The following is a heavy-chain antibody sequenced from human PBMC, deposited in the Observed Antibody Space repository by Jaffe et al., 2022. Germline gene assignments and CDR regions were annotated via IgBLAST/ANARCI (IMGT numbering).Heavy chain of an antibody. J-gene: IGHJ6*03. CDR1: GFTFSSYS. CDR2: ISSSSSYI. CDR3: ARAYRRYGDYYYYYMDV. D-gene: IGHD4-17*01. Sequence: EVQLVESGGGLVKPGGSLRLSCAASGFTFSSYSMNWVRQAPGKGLEWVSSISSSSSYIYYADSVKGRFTISRDNAKNSLYLQMNSLRAEDTAVYYCARAYRRYGDYYYYYMDVWGKGTTVTVSS. V-gene: IGHV3-21*01.